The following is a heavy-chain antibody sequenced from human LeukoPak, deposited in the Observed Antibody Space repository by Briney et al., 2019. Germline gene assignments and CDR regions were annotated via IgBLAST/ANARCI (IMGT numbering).Heavy chain of an antibody. CDR1: GGSISSGDYY. D-gene: IGHD2-21*02. CDR2: IYYSGTT. CDR3: ARGEACGGDCFDAFDI. Sequence: SQTLSLTCTVSGGSISSGDYYWSWIRQPPGKGLEWVGYIYYSGTTYYNPSLKSRVTISVDTSKNQFSLKLSSVTAADTAVYYCARGEACGGDCFDAFDIWGQGTMVTVSS. V-gene: IGHV4-30-4*01. J-gene: IGHJ3*02.